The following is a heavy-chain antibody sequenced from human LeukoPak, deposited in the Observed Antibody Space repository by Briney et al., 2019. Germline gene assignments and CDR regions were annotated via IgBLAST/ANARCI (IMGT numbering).Heavy chain of an antibody. CDR1: GFIFTTYG. D-gene: IGHD1-7*01. CDR2: IWSDGSHK. Sequence: GTSLRLSCAASGFIFTTYGFHWVRQAPGKGLEWVAVIWSDGSHKFYTDSVKGRFTISRDNSENTLYLQMSSLRVEDTAVYYCTRGQTTYYDYWGQRTLVTVSS. J-gene: IGHJ4*02. V-gene: IGHV3-33*08. CDR3: TRGQTTYYDY.